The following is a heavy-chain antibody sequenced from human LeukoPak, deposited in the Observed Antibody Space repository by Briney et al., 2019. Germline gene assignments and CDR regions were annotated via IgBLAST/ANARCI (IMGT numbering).Heavy chain of an antibody. Sequence: SETLSLTCTVSGGSISSYYWSWIRQPPGKGLEWIGYIYYSGSTNYNPSLKSRVTISVDTSKNQFSLKLSSVTAADTAVYYCANSAPAVDYWGQGTLVTVSS. V-gene: IGHV4-59*01. CDR2: IYYSGST. CDR3: ANSAPAVDY. CDR1: GGSISSYY. D-gene: IGHD3-10*01. J-gene: IGHJ4*02.